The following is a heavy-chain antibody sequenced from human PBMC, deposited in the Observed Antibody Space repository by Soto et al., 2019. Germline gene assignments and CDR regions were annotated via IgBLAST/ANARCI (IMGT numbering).Heavy chain of an antibody. CDR1: GYTFTSYY. D-gene: IGHD2-15*01. Sequence: QVXLVQSGAEVKKPGASVKVSCKASGYTFTSYYMHWVRQAPGQGLEWMGIINPSGGSTGYAQKCPXXXXXXXXXXXXXXXXXXXXXXXXXXXXXXXXXGYCSGGSFALGWAXAFDIGGQGSMVTVXS. V-gene: IGHV1-46*01. CDR3: XXGYCSGGSFALGWAXAFDI. CDR2: INPSGGST. J-gene: IGHJ3*02.